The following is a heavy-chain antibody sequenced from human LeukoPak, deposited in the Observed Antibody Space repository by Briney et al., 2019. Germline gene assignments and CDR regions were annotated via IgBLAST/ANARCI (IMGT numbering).Heavy chain of an antibody. CDR3: AKSSAETYYDFWSGYYRVFYFDY. V-gene: IGHV3-23*01. CDR1: GFTFSSYA. CDR2: ISGSGGST. J-gene: IGHJ4*02. Sequence: PGGSLRLSCAASGFTFSSYAMSWVRQAPGKGLEWVSAISGSGGSTYYADSVKGRFTISRDNSKNTLYLQMNSLRAEDTAVYYCAKSSAETYYDFWSGYYRVFYFDYWGQGTLVTVSS. D-gene: IGHD3-3*01.